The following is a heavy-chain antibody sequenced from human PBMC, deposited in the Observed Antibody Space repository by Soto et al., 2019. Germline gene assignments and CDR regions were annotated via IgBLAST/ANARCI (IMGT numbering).Heavy chain of an antibody. CDR3: ARSAMVNDYYYGMDV. D-gene: IGHD5-18*01. J-gene: IGHJ6*02. V-gene: IGHV1-2*04. Sequence: EASVKVSCKASGYTFTGYYMHWVRQAPGQGLEWMGWINPNSGGTNYAQKFQGWVTMTRDTSISTAYMELSRLRSDDTAVYYCARSAMVNDYYYGMDVWGQGTTVTVSS. CDR1: GYTFTGYY. CDR2: INPNSGGT.